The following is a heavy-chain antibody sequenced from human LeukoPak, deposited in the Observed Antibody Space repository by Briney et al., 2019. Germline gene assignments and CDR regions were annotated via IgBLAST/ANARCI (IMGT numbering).Heavy chain of an antibody. CDR3: ATLRSDSSGWYYFDY. D-gene: IGHD6-19*01. V-gene: IGHV3-30*02. CDR1: GFTFRNYG. Sequence: GGSLRLSCAASGFTFRNYGMHWVRQAPGKGLEWVALIWYDGSNKYHADSVKGRFTISRDNSKNMLYLQMNSLRTEDTAVYYCATLRSDSSGWYYFDYWGQGTLVTVSS. CDR2: IWYDGSNK. J-gene: IGHJ4*02.